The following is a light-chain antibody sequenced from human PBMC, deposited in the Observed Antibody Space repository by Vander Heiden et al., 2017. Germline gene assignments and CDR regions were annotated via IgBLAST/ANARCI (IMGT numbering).Light chain of an antibody. Sequence: QSALTQPRHRSGPPGQSATSSCSGTSSDVGAYDYVSCYQHHPGKAPNLLIYDVTKWPTAVPARFSGSKSGNTATLTISGPLTEDEADYYCCSYAGSDTWVFGGGTKVTVL. CDR3: CSYAGSDTWV. V-gene: IGLV2-11*01. J-gene: IGLJ3*02. CDR1: SSDVGAYDY. CDR2: DVT.